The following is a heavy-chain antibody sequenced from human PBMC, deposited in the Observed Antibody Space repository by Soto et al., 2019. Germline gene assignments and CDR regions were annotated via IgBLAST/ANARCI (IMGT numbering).Heavy chain of an antibody. J-gene: IGHJ4*02. CDR2: IIPIFGTA. D-gene: IGHD2-15*01. V-gene: IGHV1-69*13. CDR3: ARGRGYCSGGSCYSPDY. Sequence: QVQLVQSGAEVKKPGASVKVSCEASGYTFSSYAISWVRQAPGQGLEWMGGIIPIFGTANYAQKFQGRVTITADESTSTAYMELSSLRSEDTAVYYCARGRGYCSGGSCYSPDYWGQGTLVTVSS. CDR1: GYTFSSYA.